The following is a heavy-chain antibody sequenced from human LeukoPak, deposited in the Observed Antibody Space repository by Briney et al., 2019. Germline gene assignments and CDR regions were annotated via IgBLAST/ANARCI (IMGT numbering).Heavy chain of an antibody. CDR3: ASHEYSSSSHDY. D-gene: IGHD6-6*01. CDR1: GGSFSSYY. V-gene: IGHV4-59*10. Sequence: SETLSLTCAVYGGSFSSYYWSWIRQPAGKGLEWIGRIYTSGSTNYNPSLKSRVTMSVDTSKNQFSLKLSSVTAADTAVYYCASHEYSSSSHDYWGQGTLVTVSS. CDR2: IYTSGST. J-gene: IGHJ4*02.